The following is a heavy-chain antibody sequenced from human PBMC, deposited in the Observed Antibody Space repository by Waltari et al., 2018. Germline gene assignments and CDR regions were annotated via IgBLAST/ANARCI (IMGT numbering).Heavy chain of an antibody. V-gene: IGHV4-39*01. CDR2: IYYSGST. D-gene: IGHD2-8*01. CDR1: GGSISSSSYY. Sequence: QLQLQESGPGLVKPSETLSLTCTVSGGSISSSSYYWGWIRQPPGKGLEWIGSIYYSGSTYYNPSLKSRVTISVDTSKNQCSLKLSAVTAADTAVYYCARHPAMTIMLWYFDLWGRGTLVTVSS. CDR3: ARHPAMTIMLWYFDL. J-gene: IGHJ2*01.